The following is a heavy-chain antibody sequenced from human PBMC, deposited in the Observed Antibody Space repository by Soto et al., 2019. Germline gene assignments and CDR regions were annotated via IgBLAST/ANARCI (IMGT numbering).Heavy chain of an antibody. CDR1: GGSISSSSYY. Sequence: QLQLQESGPGLVKPSETLSLTCTVSGGSISSSSYYWGWIRQPPGKGLEWIGSIYYSGSTYYNPSVKSRVTISVDPSKNQFSLKLSSVTAADTAVYYCARQRPFDFWSGYYSYYFDYWGQGTLVTVSS. D-gene: IGHD3-3*01. J-gene: IGHJ4*02. CDR3: ARQRPFDFWSGYYSYYFDY. V-gene: IGHV4-39*01. CDR2: IYYSGST.